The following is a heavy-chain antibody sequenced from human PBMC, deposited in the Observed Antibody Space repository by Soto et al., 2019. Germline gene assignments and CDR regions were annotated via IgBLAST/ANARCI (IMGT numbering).Heavy chain of an antibody. CDR2: ISYDGSNK. CDR1: GFTFSSYA. V-gene: IGHV3-30-3*01. D-gene: IGHD2-2*01. Sequence: QVQLVESGGGVVQPGRSLRLSCAASGFTFSSYAVHWVRQAPGKGLEWVAVISYDGSNKYYADSVKGRFTISRDNSKSTPYLQMNSLRPDDTAVYYCARGPSVYCSSTSCSPFDPWGQGTLVTVSS. J-gene: IGHJ5*02. CDR3: ARGPSVYCSSTSCSPFDP.